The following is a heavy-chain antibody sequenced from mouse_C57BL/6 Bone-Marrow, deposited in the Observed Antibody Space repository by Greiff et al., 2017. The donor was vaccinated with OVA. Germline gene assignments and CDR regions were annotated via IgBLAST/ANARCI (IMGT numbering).Heavy chain of an antibody. Sequence: VQLQQPGAELVRPGSSVKLSCKASGYTFNSYWMDWVKQRPGQGLEWIGNIYPSDSETHYNQKFKDKATLTVDKSSSTAYMQLSSLTSEDSAVYYCASGYGSSYGYFDVWGTGTTVTVSS. J-gene: IGHJ1*03. CDR1: GYTFNSYW. V-gene: IGHV1-61*01. D-gene: IGHD1-1*01. CDR2: IYPSDSET. CDR3: ASGYGSSYGYFDV.